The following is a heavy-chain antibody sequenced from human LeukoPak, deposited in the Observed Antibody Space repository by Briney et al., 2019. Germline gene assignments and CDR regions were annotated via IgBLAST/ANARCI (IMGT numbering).Heavy chain of an antibody. D-gene: IGHD3-10*01. V-gene: IGHV3-23*01. Sequence: GGSLRLSCAASGFTFSSYAMSWVRQAPGKGLEWVSAISGSGGSTYYADSVKGRFTISRDNSKNTLYLQMNSLRAEDTAVYYCAKDLLGSGSYYNGYYFDYWGQGTLVTVSS. J-gene: IGHJ4*02. CDR3: AKDLLGSGSYYNGYYFDY. CDR2: ISGSGGST. CDR1: GFTFSSYA.